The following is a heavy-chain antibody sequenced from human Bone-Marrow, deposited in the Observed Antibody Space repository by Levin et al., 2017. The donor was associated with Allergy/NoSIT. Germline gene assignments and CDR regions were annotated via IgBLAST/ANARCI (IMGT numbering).Heavy chain of an antibody. CDR1: GASISRDGHF. V-gene: IGHV4-31*03. D-gene: IGHD3-3*01. CDR2: IYHSGST. Sequence: SQTLSLTCSVSGASISRDGHFWSWIRQHPGKGLEWLGYIYHSGSTYYNPSLKSRVTISIDTSKSQFSLKMMSVTAADTAVYFCARTLGVVLSDDSLEDWYYDLWGRGTLVTISS. CDR3: ARTLGVVLSDDSLEDWYYDL. J-gene: IGHJ2*01.